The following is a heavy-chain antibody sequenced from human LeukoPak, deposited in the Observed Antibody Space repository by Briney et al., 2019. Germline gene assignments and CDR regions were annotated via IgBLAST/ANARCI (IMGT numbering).Heavy chain of an antibody. CDR2: ISGSGGTT. CDR3: AKDKGYSSGWYLLDP. J-gene: IGHJ5*02. Sequence: GGSLRLSCAASGFTFTTYTMSWVRQAPGKGLAWVSAISGSGGTTYYADSVKGRFSISRDNSKNTLYLQMNNPRAEDTAVYYCAKDKGYSSGWYLLDPWGQGTLVTVSS. CDR1: GFTFTTYT. V-gene: IGHV3-23*01. D-gene: IGHD6-19*01.